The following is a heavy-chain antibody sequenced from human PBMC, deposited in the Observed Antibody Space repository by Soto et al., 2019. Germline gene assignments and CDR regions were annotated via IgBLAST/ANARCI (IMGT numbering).Heavy chain of an antibody. CDR3: AMTVIAPSPYLDH. CDR2: IYTTGAT. CDR1: GDSISRKY. J-gene: IGHJ4*02. Sequence: QVQLQESGPGLVKPSETLSLTCSVSGDSISRKYWSWLRQPAGGGLEWIGRIYTTGATNYNSSLKSLVSMSVDTSKNQFSLRLTSVTAADTAVYFCAMTVIAPSPYLDHWGQGLLVTVSS. V-gene: IGHV4-4*07. D-gene: IGHD4-17*01.